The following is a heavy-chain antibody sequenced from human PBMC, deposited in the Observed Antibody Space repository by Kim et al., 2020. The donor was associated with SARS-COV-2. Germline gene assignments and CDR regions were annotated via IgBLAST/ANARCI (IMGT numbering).Heavy chain of an antibody. J-gene: IGHJ6*02. CDR1: GFTFSSYA. D-gene: IGHD6-13*01. CDR3: ASPGGSSSFRSGTVSGAMDV. CDR2: ISGSGGST. Sequence: GGSLRLSCAASGFTFSSYAMSWVRQAPGKGLEWVSAISGSGGSTYYADSVKGRFTISRDNSKNTLYLQMNSLRAEDTAVYYCASPGGSSSFRSGTVSGAMDVWGQGTTVTVSS. V-gene: IGHV3-23*01.